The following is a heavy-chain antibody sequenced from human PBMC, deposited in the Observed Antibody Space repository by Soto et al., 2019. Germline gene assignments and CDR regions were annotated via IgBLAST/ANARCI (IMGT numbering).Heavy chain of an antibody. J-gene: IGHJ6*02. Sequence: QVQLVQSGAEVKKPGASVKVSCKASGYTFTSYGISWVRQAPGQGLEWMGWISAYNGNTNYAQKLQGRVTMTTDTSTITAYMELRSLRSDDTAVYYCAIIAAAGTQFADYYYYYGMDVWGQGTTVTVSS. CDR3: AIIAAAGTQFADYYYYYGMDV. CDR1: GYTFTSYG. CDR2: ISAYNGNT. D-gene: IGHD6-13*01. V-gene: IGHV1-18*01.